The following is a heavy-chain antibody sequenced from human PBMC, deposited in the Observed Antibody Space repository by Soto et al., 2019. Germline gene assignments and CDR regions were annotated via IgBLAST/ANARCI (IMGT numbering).Heavy chain of an antibody. Sequence: QVQLVQSGAEVKKPGSSVKVSCKASGGTFINYTISWVRQAPGQGLEWMGRIIPILGIANYAQKFQGRVTITADKSTSTAYMELSRLRSEDTAVYYCATELRYFDWLFPNNWFDPWGQGTLVTVSS. CDR2: IIPILGIA. D-gene: IGHD3-9*01. J-gene: IGHJ5*02. CDR3: ATELRYFDWLFPNNWFDP. V-gene: IGHV1-69*02. CDR1: GGTFINYT.